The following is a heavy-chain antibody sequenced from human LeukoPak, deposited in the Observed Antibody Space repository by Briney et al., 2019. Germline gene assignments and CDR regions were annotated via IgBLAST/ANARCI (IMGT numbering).Heavy chain of an antibody. D-gene: IGHD1-26*01. J-gene: IGHJ4*02. CDR2: INPNSGGT. V-gene: IGHV1-2*02. CDR1: GYTLTDYY. CDR3: ARDWRGSYFPDF. Sequence: GASVKVSCKASGYTLTDYYMHWVRQAPGQGLEWMGWINPNSGGTNYAQKFQGRVTMTRDTFISTAYMDLSRLTSDDTAIYYCARDWRGSYFPDFWGQGTLVTVSS.